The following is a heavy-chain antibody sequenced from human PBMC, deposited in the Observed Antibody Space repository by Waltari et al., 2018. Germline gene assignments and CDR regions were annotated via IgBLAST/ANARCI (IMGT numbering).Heavy chain of an antibody. CDR2: FEQDDGEV. J-gene: IGHJ5*02. Sequence: QVQVVQSGAEVKKPGASVKVSCKISGYILFDVSMHWVRTAPGKGLEWMGGFEQDDGEVIYAQKFQGRVTMTEDTSSETAYMELSGLTSEDTAVYYCAIRRWTRVSYNWFDPWGQGTLVTVSS. CDR1: GYILFDVS. D-gene: IGHD4-17*01. V-gene: IGHV1-24*01. CDR3: AIRRWTRVSYNWFDP.